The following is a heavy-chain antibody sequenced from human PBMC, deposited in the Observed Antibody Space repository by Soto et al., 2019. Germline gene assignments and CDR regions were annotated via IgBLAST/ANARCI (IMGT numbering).Heavy chain of an antibody. CDR3: AKSSVPGSSWSANFDY. D-gene: IGHD6-13*01. V-gene: IGHV3-23*01. CDR1: GFTFISYA. Sequence: LRLSCAASGFTFISYAMSWVRQAPGEGLEWVSAISGSGGSTYYADSVKGRFTISRDNSKNTLYLQMNSLRAEDTAVYYCAKSSVPGSSWSANFDYWGQGTLVTVSS. J-gene: IGHJ4*02. CDR2: ISGSGGST.